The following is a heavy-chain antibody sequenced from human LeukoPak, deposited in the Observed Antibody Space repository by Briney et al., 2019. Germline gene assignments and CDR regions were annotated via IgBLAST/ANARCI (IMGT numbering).Heavy chain of an antibody. D-gene: IGHD2-2*01. Sequence: SGRSLRLSCAASGFTFSSYAMHWVRQAPGKGLEWVAVISYDGSNKYYADSVKGRFTVSRDNSKNTLYLQMNSLRAEDTAVYYCAREHCSSTSCYGPSRVFDYWGQGTLVTVSS. J-gene: IGHJ4*02. CDR2: ISYDGSNK. CDR1: GFTFSSYA. CDR3: AREHCSSTSCYGPSRVFDY. V-gene: IGHV3-30-3*01.